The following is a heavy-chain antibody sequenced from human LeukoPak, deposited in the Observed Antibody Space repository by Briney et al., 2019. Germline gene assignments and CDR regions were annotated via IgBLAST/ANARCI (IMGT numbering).Heavy chain of an antibody. D-gene: IGHD3-10*01. CDR3: ARYYYGSGRYFDY. Sequence: GGSLRLSCAASGFTFRSYEMNWVRQAPGKGLEWVSYISSSGSTIYYTDSVKGRFTISRDNAKNSLYLQMNSLRPEDTAFYYCARYYYGSGRYFDYWGQGTLVTVSS. CDR1: GFTFRSYE. V-gene: IGHV3-48*03. J-gene: IGHJ4*02. CDR2: ISSSGSTI.